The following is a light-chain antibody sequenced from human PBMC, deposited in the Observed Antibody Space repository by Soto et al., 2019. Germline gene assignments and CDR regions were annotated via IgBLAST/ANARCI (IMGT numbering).Light chain of an antibody. Sequence: DIQMTQSPSSLSASVGDRVTITCRASERVSTYLAWYQQKPGKVPKLLIYAASTLHQGVPSRFSGSGSGTDFTLTINSLQPEDVATYYCKRYNTAPWTFGPGTKVDIK. J-gene: IGKJ1*01. CDR3: KRYNTAPWT. CDR1: ERVSTY. CDR2: AAS. V-gene: IGKV1-27*01.